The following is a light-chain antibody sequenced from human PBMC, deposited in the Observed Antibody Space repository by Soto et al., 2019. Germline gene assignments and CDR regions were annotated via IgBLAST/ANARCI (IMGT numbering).Light chain of an antibody. J-gene: IGKJ4*01. CDR1: QTIRNY. Sequence: DIQMTQSPSPLSASVGDRVTITCRASQTIRNYLNWYQQKPGEAPKLLIYDASRLQSGVPSRFSGSGSGTDFTLTINTLQPEDIATYYCQQSYSTPRFGGGTKVEIK. CDR3: QQSYSTPR. CDR2: DAS. V-gene: IGKV1-39*01.